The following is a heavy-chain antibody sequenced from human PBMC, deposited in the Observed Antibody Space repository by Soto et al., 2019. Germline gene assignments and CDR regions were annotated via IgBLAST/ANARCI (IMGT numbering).Heavy chain of an antibody. J-gene: IGHJ3*02. D-gene: IGHD4-17*01. CDR1: GFTFSSYA. V-gene: IGHV3-30-3*01. CDR3: ARVFPVTTNAFDI. CDR2: ISYDGSNK. Sequence: GGSLRLSCAASGFTFSSYAMHWVRQAPGKGLEWVAVISYDGSNKYYADSVKGRFTISRDNSKNTLYLQMNSLRGEDTAVYYCARVFPVTTNAFDIWGQGTMVTVSS.